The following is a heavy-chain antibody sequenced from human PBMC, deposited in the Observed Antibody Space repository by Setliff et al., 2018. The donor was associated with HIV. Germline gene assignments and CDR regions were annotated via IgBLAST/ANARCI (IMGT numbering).Heavy chain of an antibody. CDR3: VRHRSAVAGTRIGYCYSMDV. CDR1: GYTFTNYW. J-gene: IGHJ6*03. CDR2: IYPGDSDI. Sequence: GESLKISCEASGYTFTNYWIGWVRQMPGKGLEWMGIIYPGDSDIIYSPSFQGQVTISADKSITTAYLQWSSLKASDTAIYYCVRHRSAVAGTRIGYCYSMDVWGKGTTVTVSS. D-gene: IGHD6-19*01. V-gene: IGHV5-51*01.